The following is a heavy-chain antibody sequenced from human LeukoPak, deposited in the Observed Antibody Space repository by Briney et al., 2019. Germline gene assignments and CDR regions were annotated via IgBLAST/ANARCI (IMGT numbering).Heavy chain of an antibody. CDR2: ISGSGGST. CDR3: AKDFPPRDYYGSGSSPAY. J-gene: IGHJ4*02. CDR1: GFTFSSYA. D-gene: IGHD3-10*01. V-gene: IGHV3-23*01. Sequence: GGSLSLSCAASGFTFSSYAMSWVRQAPGKGLEWVSAISGSGGSTYYADSVKGRFTISRDNSKNTLYLQMNSLRAEDTAVYYCAKDFPPRDYYGSGSSPAYWGQGTLVTVSS.